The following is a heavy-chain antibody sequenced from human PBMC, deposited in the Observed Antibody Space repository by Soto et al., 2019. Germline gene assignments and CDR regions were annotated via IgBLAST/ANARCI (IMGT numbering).Heavy chain of an antibody. CDR1: GGSISSGGYY. D-gene: IGHD3-22*01. CDR3: ARAPLGYYDSSGNHANYFYD. J-gene: IGHJ4*02. V-gene: IGHV4-31*03. Sequence: PSETLSLTCTVSGGSISSGGYYWSWIRQHPGKGLEWIGYIYYSGSTYYNPSLKSRVTISVDTSKNQFSLKLSSVTAADTAVYYCARAPLGYYDSSGNHANYFYDWGQGTLVTVSS. CDR2: IYYSGST.